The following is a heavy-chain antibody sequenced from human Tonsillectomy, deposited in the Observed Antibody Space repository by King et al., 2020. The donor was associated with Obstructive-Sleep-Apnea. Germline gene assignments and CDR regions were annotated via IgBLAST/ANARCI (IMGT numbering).Heavy chain of an antibody. V-gene: IGHV3-7*01. D-gene: IGHD5-18*01. CDR3: AGGVDTAMVRAYYFDN. CDR1: GFTFNTYW. J-gene: IGHJ4*02. Sequence: VQLVESGGGLVQPGGSLRLSCAASGFTFNTYWMSWVRQVPGKGLEWVANINQDGSEKYYVDSVKGRFTISRENAKNARYLQMKSLRAEDTAVYHCAGGVDTAMVRAYYFDNWGQGTLVTVSS. CDR2: INQDGSEK.